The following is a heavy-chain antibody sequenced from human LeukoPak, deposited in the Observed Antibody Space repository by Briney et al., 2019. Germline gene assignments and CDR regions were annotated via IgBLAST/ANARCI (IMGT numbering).Heavy chain of an antibody. V-gene: IGHV3-23*01. CDR3: AKGWLYYFDY. D-gene: IGHD6-19*01. Sequence: SCKASGGTFSSYAMSWVRQAPRKGLEWVSAISGSGGSTYYADSVKGRFTISRDNSKNTLYLQMNSLRAEDTAVYYCAKGWLYYFDYWGQGTLVTVSS. CDR1: GGTFSSYA. J-gene: IGHJ4*02. CDR2: ISGSGGST.